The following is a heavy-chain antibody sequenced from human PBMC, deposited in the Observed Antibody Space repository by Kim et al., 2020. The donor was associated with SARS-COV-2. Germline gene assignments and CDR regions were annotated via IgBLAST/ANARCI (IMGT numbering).Heavy chain of an antibody. D-gene: IGHD5-18*01. CDR3: ARDMARAWIQLWLSYYGMDV. CDR1: GFTFSSYG. Sequence: GGSLRLSCAASGFTFSSYGMHWVRQAPGKGLEWVAVISYDGSNKYYADSVKGRFTISRDNSKNTLYLQMNSLRAEDTAVYYCARDMARAWIQLWLSYYGMDVWGQGTTVTVSS. CDR2: ISYDGSNK. J-gene: IGHJ6*02. V-gene: IGHV3-33*05.